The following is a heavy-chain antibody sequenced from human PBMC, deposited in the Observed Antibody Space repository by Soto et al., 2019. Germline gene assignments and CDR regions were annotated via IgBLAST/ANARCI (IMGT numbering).Heavy chain of an antibody. J-gene: IGHJ6*02. CDR1: GFTFSSYS. CDR3: ASPWNYSTDYYYYYGMDV. V-gene: IGHV3-21*01. CDR2: ISSSSSYI. Sequence: GGSLRLSCAASGFTFSSYSMNWVLQAPGKGLEWVSSISSSSSYIYYADSVKGRFTISRDNAKNSLYLQMNSLRAEDTAEYYCASPWNYSTDYYYYYGMDVWGQGTTVTVSS. D-gene: IGHD1-7*01.